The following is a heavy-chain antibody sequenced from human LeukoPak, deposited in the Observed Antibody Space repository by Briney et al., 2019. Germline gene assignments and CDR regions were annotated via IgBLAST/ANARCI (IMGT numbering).Heavy chain of an antibody. CDR2: ISGSGGST. Sequence: RPGGSLRLSCAASGFTFSSYAMSWVRQAPGKGLEWVSAISGSGGSTYYADSVKGRFTISRDNSKNTLYLQMNSLRAEDTAVYYCAEDMRFDWTPYYFDYWGQGTLVTVSS. CDR3: AEDMRFDWTPYYFDY. J-gene: IGHJ4*02. D-gene: IGHD3-9*01. CDR1: GFTFSSYA. V-gene: IGHV3-23*01.